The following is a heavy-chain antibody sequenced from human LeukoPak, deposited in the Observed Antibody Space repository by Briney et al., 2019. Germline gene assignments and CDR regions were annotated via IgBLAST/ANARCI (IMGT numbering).Heavy chain of an antibody. D-gene: IGHD3-10*01. Sequence: SETLSLTCTVSGGSISSYYWSWIRQPPGKGLEWIGYIYYSGSTNYNPSLKSRVTISVDTSKNQFSLKLSFVTAADTAVYYCASFGSGSYRAFDIWGQGTMVTVSS. CDR2: IYYSGST. CDR3: ASFGSGSYRAFDI. J-gene: IGHJ3*02. CDR1: GGSISSYY. V-gene: IGHV4-59*01.